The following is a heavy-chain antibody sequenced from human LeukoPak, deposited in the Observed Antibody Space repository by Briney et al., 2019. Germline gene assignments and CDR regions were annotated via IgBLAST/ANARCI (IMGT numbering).Heavy chain of an antibody. CDR3: ARGLTYYYGSGRGYWFDP. CDR2: INHSGST. Sequence: SETLSLTCAVYGGSFSGYYWSWIRQPPGKGLEWIGEINHSGSTNYNPSLKSRVTISVDTSKNQFSLKLSSVTAADTAVYYCARGLTYYYGSGRGYWFDPWGQGTLVTVSS. CDR1: GGSFSGYY. J-gene: IGHJ5*02. D-gene: IGHD3-10*01. V-gene: IGHV4-34*01.